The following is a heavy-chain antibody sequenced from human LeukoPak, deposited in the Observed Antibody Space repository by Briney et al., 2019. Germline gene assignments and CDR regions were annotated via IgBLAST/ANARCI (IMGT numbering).Heavy chain of an antibody. CDR1: GFTFSSYW. Sequence: GGSLRLPCAASGFTFSSYWMHWVRQAPGKGLVWVSRINSDGSSTSYADSVKGRFTISRDNAKNTLYLQMNSLRAEDTAVYYCARDALGDGPVDYWGQGTLVTVSS. V-gene: IGHV3-74*01. D-gene: IGHD5-24*01. CDR3: ARDALGDGPVDY. CDR2: INSDGSST. J-gene: IGHJ4*02.